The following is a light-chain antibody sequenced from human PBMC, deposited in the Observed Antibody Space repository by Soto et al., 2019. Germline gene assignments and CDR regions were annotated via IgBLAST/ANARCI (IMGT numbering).Light chain of an antibody. V-gene: IGKV3-11*01. CDR2: DAS. Sequence: EIVLTQSPATLSLSPGERATLSCRASQSVSSYLAWYQQKPGQAPRLLIYDASNRATGIPARFSGNGSGTDFTRTISSLEPEDFAVYYCQQRSNWPRTWTFGQGTKVEIK. CDR1: QSVSSY. CDR3: QQRSNWPRTWT. J-gene: IGKJ1*01.